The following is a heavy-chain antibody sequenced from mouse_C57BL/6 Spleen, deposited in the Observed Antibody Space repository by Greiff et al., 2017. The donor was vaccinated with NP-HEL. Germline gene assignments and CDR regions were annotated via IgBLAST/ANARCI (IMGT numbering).Heavy chain of an antibody. Sequence: QVQLQQPGAELVMPGASVKLSCKASGYTFTSYWMHWVKQRPGQGLEWIGEIDPSDSYTNYNQKFKGKSTLTVDKSSSTAYMQLSSLTSEDSAVYYCARRLSSYVDVWGTGTTVTVSS. D-gene: IGHD1-2*01. CDR3: ARRLSSYVDV. J-gene: IGHJ1*03. V-gene: IGHV1-69*01. CDR1: GYTFTSYW. CDR2: IDPSDSYT.